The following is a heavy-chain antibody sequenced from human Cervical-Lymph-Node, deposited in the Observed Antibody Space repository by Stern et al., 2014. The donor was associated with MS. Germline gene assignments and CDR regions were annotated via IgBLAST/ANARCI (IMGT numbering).Heavy chain of an antibody. CDR3: AHRSTSVAGAWAS. D-gene: IGHD1-26*01. J-gene: IGHJ5*02. Sequence: QITLKESGPTLVKPSQTLTLTCDFSGFSLTTRGVGVSWIRQPPGKALEWLALLYRDDEKRYSPSLKNRLSIITDTAKNQVVLTMTNMDPVDTGTYYCAHRSTSVAGAWASWGQGILVVVSS. V-gene: IGHV2-5*02. CDR1: GFSLTTRGVG. CDR2: LYRDDEK.